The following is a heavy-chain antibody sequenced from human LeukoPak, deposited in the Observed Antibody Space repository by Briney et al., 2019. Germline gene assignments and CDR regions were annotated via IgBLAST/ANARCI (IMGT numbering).Heavy chain of an antibody. CDR1: GDSISSYY. V-gene: IGHV4-59*01. Sequence: SETLSLTCTVSGDSISSYYCSWIRQPPGKGLEWIGYIYYSGSTSYNPSLKSRVTISLDTSNNQFSLKLRSVTAADTAVYYCARGIVVVPAALEYNWFDPWGQGTLVTVSS. CDR2: IYYSGST. CDR3: ARGIVVVPAALEYNWFDP. J-gene: IGHJ5*02. D-gene: IGHD2-2*01.